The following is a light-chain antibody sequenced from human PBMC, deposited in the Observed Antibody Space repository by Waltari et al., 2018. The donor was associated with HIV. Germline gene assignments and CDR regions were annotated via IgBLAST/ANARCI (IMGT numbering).Light chain of an antibody. CDR3: QQYYSTPPT. V-gene: IGKV1-NL1*01. Sequence: DLQITPSPSSLSSSVRNRVPITCRASQGISNSLAWYQHKPGKAPKLLLYAASRLESGVPSRFSGSGSGTDYTLTISSLQPEDFATYYCQQYYSTPPTFGQGTKVEIK. CDR2: AAS. J-gene: IGKJ1*01. CDR1: QGISNS.